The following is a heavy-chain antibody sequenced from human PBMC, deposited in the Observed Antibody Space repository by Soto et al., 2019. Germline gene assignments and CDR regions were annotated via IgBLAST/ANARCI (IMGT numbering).Heavy chain of an antibody. D-gene: IGHD3-22*01. CDR2: ISNDGSST. J-gene: IGHJ3*02. CDR3: ARDTYSYDSNDHFSADAFDI. Sequence: EVQLVESGGGLVQPGGSLRLSCAASGFTSSSYWIHWVRQAPGKGLVWVSRISNDGSSTNYADSVKGRFTSSRENAKNTVYLHMNSLRAEDTAVYYCARDTYSYDSNDHFSADAFDIWGQGTMVTVSS. CDR1: GFTSSSYW. V-gene: IGHV3-74*01.